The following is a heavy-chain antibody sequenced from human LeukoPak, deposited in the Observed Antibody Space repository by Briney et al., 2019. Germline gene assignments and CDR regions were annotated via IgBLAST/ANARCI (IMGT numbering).Heavy chain of an antibody. CDR3: ARSDSHYYDSSGYYLI. CDR1: GYSFNTYW. Sequence: GESLRISCKGSGYSFNTYWIGWVRQMPGKGLEWMGIIYPGDSDTKYSPSFQGQVTISADKSISTAYLQWSSLKASDTAMYYCARSDSHYYDSSGYYLIWGQGTMVTVSS. J-gene: IGHJ3*02. D-gene: IGHD3-22*01. CDR2: IYPGDSDT. V-gene: IGHV5-51*01.